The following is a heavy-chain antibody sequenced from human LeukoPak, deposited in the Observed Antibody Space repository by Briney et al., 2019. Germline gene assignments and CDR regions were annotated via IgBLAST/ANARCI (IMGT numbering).Heavy chain of an antibody. J-gene: IGHJ6*04. CDR2: ISSSSSYI. V-gene: IGHV3-21*01. CDR3: ARDGDSGSYLRRLDV. CDR1: GFTFSSYS. Sequence: GGSLRLSCAASGFTFSSYSMNWVRQAPGKGLELVSSISSSSSYIYYEDSVKGRFTISRDNAKNSLYLQMNSLRAEDTAVYYCARDGDSGSYLRRLDVWGKGTTVTVSS. D-gene: IGHD1-26*01.